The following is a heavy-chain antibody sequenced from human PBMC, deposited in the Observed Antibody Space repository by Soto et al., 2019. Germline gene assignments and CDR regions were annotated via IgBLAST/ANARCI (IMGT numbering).Heavy chain of an antibody. J-gene: IGHJ4*02. V-gene: IGHV4-30-4*08. CDR2: IYYSGST. Sequence: PSETLSLTCTVSGGSISSCDYYWIRLRQPQGKDRVWIGYIYYSGSTYYNPSLKSRVTISVDTYKNQFSLKLSSVTAADTVVYYWARAPDCGGDCYAELDYWGQGTLVTVSS. CDR1: GGSISSCDYY. D-gene: IGHD2-21*02. CDR3: ARAPDCGGDCYAELDY.